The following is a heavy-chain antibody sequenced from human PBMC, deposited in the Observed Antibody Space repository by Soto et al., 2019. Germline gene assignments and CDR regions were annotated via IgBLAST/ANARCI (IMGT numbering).Heavy chain of an antibody. J-gene: IGHJ4*02. V-gene: IGHV3-11*06. CDR3: ARLRASTWYLGGYLDY. D-gene: IGHD6-13*01. CDR1: GFTFSDYY. Sequence: PGGSLRLSCVASGFTFSDYYMTWIRQAPGKGLEWVSYIVSGSDYTNYADSVKGRFTISRDNAKNSLFLEMNNLSVDDTAIYFCARLRASTWYLGGYLDYWGLGTLVTVSS. CDR2: IVSGSDYT.